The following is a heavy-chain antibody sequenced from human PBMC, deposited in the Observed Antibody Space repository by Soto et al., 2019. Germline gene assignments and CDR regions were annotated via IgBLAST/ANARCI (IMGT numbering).Heavy chain of an antibody. CDR3: AALGRYVNYIEN. V-gene: IGHV4-59*07. CDR1: GDSISDFY. D-gene: IGHD1-26*01. Sequence: SYRMSLTCNVSGDSISDFYCIWIRQSPGKGLEFIGYIYYSGVTYYNPSLQSRVTFSMDTSKSQFSLQLKSVTAADTAIYYCAALGRYVNYIENWGQGTLVTVSS. J-gene: IGHJ4*02. CDR2: IYYSGVT.